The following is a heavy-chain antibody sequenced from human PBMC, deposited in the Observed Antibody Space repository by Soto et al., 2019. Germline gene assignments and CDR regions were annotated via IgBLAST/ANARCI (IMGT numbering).Heavy chain of an antibody. J-gene: IGHJ4*02. V-gene: IGHV3-33*01. D-gene: IGHD3-10*01. CDR2: IWYDGSNK. Sequence: QVQLVESGGGVVQPGRSLRLSCAASGFTFSSYGMHWVRQAPGKGLEWVAVIWYDGSNKYYADSVKGRFTISRDNSKNPLYLQMNSLRAEDTAVYYCARGMVRGVDATDYWGQGTLVTVSS. CDR3: ARGMVRGVDATDY. CDR1: GFTFSSYG.